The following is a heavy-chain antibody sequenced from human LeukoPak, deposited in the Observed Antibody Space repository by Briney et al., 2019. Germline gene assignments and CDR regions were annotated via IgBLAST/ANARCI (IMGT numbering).Heavy chain of an antibody. CDR3: ARGPNYGDRVDYFDY. J-gene: IGHJ4*02. CDR1: GFTFSCYW. CDR2: IKQDGSEK. V-gene: IGHV3-7*01. D-gene: IGHD4-17*01. Sequence: GGSLRLSCAASGFTFSCYWMSWVRQAPGKGLEWVANIKQDGSEKYYVDSVKGRFTISRDNAKNSLYLQMNSLRAEDTAVYYCARGPNYGDRVDYFDYWGQGTLVTVSS.